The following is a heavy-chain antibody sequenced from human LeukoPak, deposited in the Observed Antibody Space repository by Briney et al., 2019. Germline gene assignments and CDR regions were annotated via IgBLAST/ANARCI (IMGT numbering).Heavy chain of an antibody. V-gene: IGHV4-59*08. J-gene: IGHJ4*02. CDR1: GGSIGGDH. D-gene: IGHD6-19*01. Sequence: SETLSLTCTISGGSIGGDHWSWIRQAPGKGLEWIGYISYTGSTSYNPSLRRRVTISLHTSENQFSLRLTSVTAADTAVYYCASAVTGTSMVDSWGQGTLVAVSS. CDR3: ASAVTGTSMVDS. CDR2: ISYTGST.